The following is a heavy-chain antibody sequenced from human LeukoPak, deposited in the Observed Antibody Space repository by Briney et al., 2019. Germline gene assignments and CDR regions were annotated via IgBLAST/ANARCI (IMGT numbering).Heavy chain of an antibody. V-gene: IGHV1-69*04. J-gene: IGHJ4*02. CDR3: ASSALRGYSYGPGHFDY. CDR2: IIPILGIA. Sequence: SVKVSCKASGGTFSSYAISWVRQAPGQGLEWMGRIIPILGIANYAQKFQGRVTITADKSASTAYMELSSLRSEDTAVYYCASSALRGYSYGPGHFDYWGQGTLVTVSS. CDR1: GGTFSSYA. D-gene: IGHD5-18*01.